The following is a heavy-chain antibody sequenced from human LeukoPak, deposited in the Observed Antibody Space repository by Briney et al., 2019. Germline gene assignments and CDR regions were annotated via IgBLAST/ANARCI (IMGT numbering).Heavy chain of an antibody. D-gene: IGHD6-13*01. J-gene: IGHJ4*02. CDR3: ARDLGSSSWSFDY. V-gene: IGHV4-34*01. CDR1: GGSFSGYY. CDR2: INHSGST. Sequence: SETLSLTCAVYGGSFSGYYWSWIRQPSGKGLEWIGEINHSGSTNYNPSLKSRVTISVDTSKNQFSLKLSSVTAADTAVYYCARDLGSSSWSFDYWGQGTLVTVSS.